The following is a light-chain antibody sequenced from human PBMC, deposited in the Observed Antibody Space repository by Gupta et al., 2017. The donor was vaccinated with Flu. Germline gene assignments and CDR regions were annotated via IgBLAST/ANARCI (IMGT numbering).Light chain of an antibody. CDR3: QQDHIYPWT. V-gene: IGKV1-5*03. Sequence: DIHLTQSPSTLSASVGDRVTITCRASQYFTTRLAWYQQKPGEAPKFLIYTASSVESGVPSRFSGSGSGTEFTLTINSLQPDDFATYYCQQDHIYPWTFGQGTKVEIK. CDR1: QYFTTR. CDR2: TAS. J-gene: IGKJ1*01.